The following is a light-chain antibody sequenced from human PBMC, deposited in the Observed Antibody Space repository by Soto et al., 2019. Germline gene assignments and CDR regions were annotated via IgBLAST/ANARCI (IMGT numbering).Light chain of an antibody. CDR1: QSISSW. J-gene: IGKJ1*01. Sequence: DIQMTQSPSTLSASVGDRVTITCRASQSISSWLAWYQQKPGKAPKLLIYKASSLECGVTSRFSGSGSGTEFTLTISSLQPDDFATYYCQQYYSYSRTFGQGTKVEIK. V-gene: IGKV1-5*03. CDR3: QQYYSYSRT. CDR2: KAS.